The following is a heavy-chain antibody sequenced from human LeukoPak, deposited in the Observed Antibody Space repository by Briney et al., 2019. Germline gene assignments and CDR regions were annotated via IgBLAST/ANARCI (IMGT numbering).Heavy chain of an antibody. CDR2: IYTSGST. CDR3: AREKGYSSSWWPYYFDY. D-gene: IGHD6-13*01. Sequence: SETLSLTCTVSGGSISSYYWSWIRQPPGKGLEWIGRIYTSGSTNYNPSLKSRVTMSVDTSKNQFSLKLSSVTAADTAVYYCAREKGYSSSWWPYYFDYWGQGTLVTVSS. V-gene: IGHV4-4*07. J-gene: IGHJ4*02. CDR1: GGSISSYY.